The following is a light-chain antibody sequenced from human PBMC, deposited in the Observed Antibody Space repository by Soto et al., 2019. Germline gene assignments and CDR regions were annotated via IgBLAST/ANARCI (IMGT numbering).Light chain of an antibody. CDR1: QRVSSSY. V-gene: IGKV3-20*01. CDR2: GAS. J-gene: IGKJ1*01. Sequence: EIGLTPSPRTLSLTPGERATLSCRARQRVSSSYLAWYQQKPGQAPSLLISGASSRATGLPDRFSGSGSGTDTTITISRLAPEDFAVYYCQQYGSSGTFGQGTKVDIK. CDR3: QQYGSSGT.